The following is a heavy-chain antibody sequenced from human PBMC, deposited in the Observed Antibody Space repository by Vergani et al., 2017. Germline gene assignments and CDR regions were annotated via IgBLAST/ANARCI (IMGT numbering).Heavy chain of an antibody. CDR2: MNPNSGNT. Sequence: QVQLVQSGAEVKKPGASVKVSCKASGYTFTSYDINWVRQATGQGLEWMGWMNPNSGNTGYVQKFQGRVTMTRNTSISTAYMELSSLRSEDTAVYYCARERGLGYCSSTSCYAPGMDVWGQGTTVTVSS. V-gene: IGHV1-8*01. D-gene: IGHD2-2*01. CDR3: ARERGLGYCSSTSCYAPGMDV. J-gene: IGHJ6*02. CDR1: GYTFTSYD.